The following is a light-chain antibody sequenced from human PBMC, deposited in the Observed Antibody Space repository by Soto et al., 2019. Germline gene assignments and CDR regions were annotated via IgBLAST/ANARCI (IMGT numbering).Light chain of an antibody. CDR2: GAS. V-gene: IGKV3-20*01. J-gene: IGKJ5*01. Sequence: EIVMSQSPATLSVSAGDRATLSCRASQSVSSIAWYQQKPGQAPRLLIYGASSRATGIPDRFSGGGSGTDFTLTISRLEPGDFAVYFCQQYGGFPITFGQGTRLEIK. CDR3: QQYGGFPIT. CDR1: QSVSS.